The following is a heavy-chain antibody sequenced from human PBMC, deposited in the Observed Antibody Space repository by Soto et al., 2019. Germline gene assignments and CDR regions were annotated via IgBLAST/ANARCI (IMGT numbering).Heavy chain of an antibody. J-gene: IGHJ6*02. CDR3: AKDIGDRWGYSYGSDYYYYYGMDV. Sequence: GGSLRLSCAASGFTFDDYTMHWVRQAPGKGLEWVSLISWDGGSTYYADSVKGRFTISRDNSKNSLYLQMNSLRTEDTALYYCAKDIGDRWGYSYGSDYYYYYGMDVWGQGTTVTVSS. CDR1: GFTFDDYT. CDR2: ISWDGGST. V-gene: IGHV3-43*01. D-gene: IGHD5-18*01.